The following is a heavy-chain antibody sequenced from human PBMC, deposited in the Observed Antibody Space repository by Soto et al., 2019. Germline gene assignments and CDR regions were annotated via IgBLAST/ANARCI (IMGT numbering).Heavy chain of an antibody. CDR2: INHSGST. D-gene: IGHD4-4*01. CDR3: ARGHNNYGRWIY. CDR1: GGSFSGYY. J-gene: IGHJ4*02. V-gene: IGHV4-34*01. Sequence: LSLTCAVYGGSFSGYYWSWIRQPPGKGLEWIGEINHSGSTNYNPSLKSRVTISVDTSKNQFSLKLSSVTAADTAVYYCARGHNNYGRWIYWGQGTLVTVSS.